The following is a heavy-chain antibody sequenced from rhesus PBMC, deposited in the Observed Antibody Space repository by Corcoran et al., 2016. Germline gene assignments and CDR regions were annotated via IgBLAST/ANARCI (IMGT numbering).Heavy chain of an antibody. V-gene: IGHV4-173*01. CDR1: GGSISSNY. D-gene: IGHD6-31*01. CDR3: ARDRRIAAAGTGFDY. J-gene: IGHJ4*01. Sequence: QLQLQESGPGLVKPSETLSLTCAVSGGSISSNYWSWIRQPPGKGLEWIGRISGSGGSTVYNPSLKDRVTISTDTSKNQFSLKLSSVTAADTAVYYCARDRRIAAAGTGFDYWGQGVLVTVSS. CDR2: ISGSGGST.